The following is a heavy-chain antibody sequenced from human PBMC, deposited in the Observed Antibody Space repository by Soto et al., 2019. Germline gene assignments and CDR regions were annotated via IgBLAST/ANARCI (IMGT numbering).Heavy chain of an antibody. Sequence: QVQLVESGGGVVQPGRSLRLSCAASGFTLSSYAMHWVRQAPGKGLGWVAVISYDGSDKYYADSVKGRFTISRDNSKNTLFLQMNTLRPEDTAVYYCARRYCSGGYCYFDYWGPGTLVTVSS. V-gene: IGHV3-30-3*01. CDR3: ARRYCSGGYCYFDY. D-gene: IGHD2-15*01. CDR2: ISYDGSDK. CDR1: GFTLSSYA. J-gene: IGHJ4*02.